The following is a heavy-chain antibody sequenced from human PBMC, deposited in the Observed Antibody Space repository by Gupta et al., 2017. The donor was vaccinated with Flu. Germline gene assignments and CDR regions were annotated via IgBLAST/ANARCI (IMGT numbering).Heavy chain of an antibody. CDR3: AAMGWHRLDR. V-gene: IGHV3-7*01. CDR2: INPLGSET. J-gene: IGHJ5*02. D-gene: IGHD2-15*01. CDR1: KFSFTGDW. Sequence: AASKFSFTGDWMAWVRQAPGKGREWVANINPLGSETNYVDSVRGRFTISRDNAKRSVYLQMDSLRDDDTAVYYCAAMGWHRLDRGGHGTLVTVAS.